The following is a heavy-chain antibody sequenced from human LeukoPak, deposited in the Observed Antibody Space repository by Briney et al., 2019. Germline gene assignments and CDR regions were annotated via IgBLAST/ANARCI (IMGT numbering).Heavy chain of an antibody. V-gene: IGHV3-30*01. J-gene: IGHJ5*02. D-gene: IGHD1-26*01. CDR3: TRGLGAIRGGWFYP. Sequence: DSVKGRFTISRDNYKNTLYLQMTSLRPEDTAVYYCTRGLGAIRGGWFYPWGQGTLVTVSS.